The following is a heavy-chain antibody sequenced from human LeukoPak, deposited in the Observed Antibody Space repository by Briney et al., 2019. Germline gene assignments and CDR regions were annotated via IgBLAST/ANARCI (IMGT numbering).Heavy chain of an antibody. CDR1: GYFISSGYY. J-gene: IGHJ4*02. CDR3: ARDVGATPGYFDY. D-gene: IGHD1-26*01. Sequence: SETLSLTCTVSGYFISSGYYWGWIRQPPGKGLEWIGYMYYSGSTNYNPSTNYNPSLKSRVTISVDTSKNQFSLKLSSVTAADTAVYYCARDVGATPGYFDYWGQGTLVTVSS. CDR2: MYYSGST. V-gene: IGHV4-61*01.